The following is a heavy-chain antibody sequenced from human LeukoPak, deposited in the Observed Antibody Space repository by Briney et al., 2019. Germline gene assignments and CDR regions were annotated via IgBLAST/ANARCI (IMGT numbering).Heavy chain of an antibody. D-gene: IGHD3-3*01. CDR3: ARITIFGVVIIRPYYYYMDV. J-gene: IGHJ6*03. Sequence: SETLSLTCTVSGDSISTSNSYWGWIRQPPGKGLEWIGSIYTSGSTNYNPSHKSRVTISVDTSKNQFSLKLSSVTAADTAVYYCARITIFGVVIIRPYYYYMDVWGKGTTVTVSS. CDR1: GDSISTSNSY. V-gene: IGHV4-39*07. CDR2: IYTSGST.